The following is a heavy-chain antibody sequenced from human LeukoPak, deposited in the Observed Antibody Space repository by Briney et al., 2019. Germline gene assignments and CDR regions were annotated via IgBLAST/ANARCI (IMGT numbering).Heavy chain of an antibody. CDR3: ARDNADDSSGYYWLTLYYFDY. V-gene: IGHV1-2*02. CDR1: GYTFTGYY. D-gene: IGHD3-22*01. CDR2: INPNSGGT. J-gene: IGHJ4*02. Sequence: ASVKVSCKASGYTFTGYYMHWVRQAPGQGLEWMGWINPNSGGTNYAQKFQGRVTMTRDTSISTAYMELSRLRSDDTAVYYCARDNADDSSGYYWLTLYYFDYWGQGTLVTVSS.